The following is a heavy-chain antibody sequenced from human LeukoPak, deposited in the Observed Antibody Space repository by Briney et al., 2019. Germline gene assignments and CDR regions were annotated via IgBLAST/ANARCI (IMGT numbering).Heavy chain of an antibody. Sequence: PGGSLRLSCAASGFTVSSNYMSWVRQAPGKGLEWVSVIYSGGSTYYADSVKGRFTISRDNSKNTLYLQMNSLRAEDTAVYYCARYPKGRQLVPDYWGQGTLVTVSS. D-gene: IGHD1-1*01. CDR3: ARYPKGRQLVPDY. CDR2: IYSGGST. V-gene: IGHV3-66*01. J-gene: IGHJ4*02. CDR1: GFTVSSNY.